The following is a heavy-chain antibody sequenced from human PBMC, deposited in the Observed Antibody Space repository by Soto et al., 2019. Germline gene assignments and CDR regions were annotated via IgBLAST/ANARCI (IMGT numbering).Heavy chain of an antibody. V-gene: IGHV1-2*02. Sequence: ASVKVSCKASGYTFTAYQIHWLRQVPGQGLEWMGWVNPNTGVTNYARKFQGRVTMTRDTSSSTAYMDLSSLKSDDTAVYYCARYVYYGDFFDSWGQGALVTVSS. CDR1: GYTFTAYQ. D-gene: IGHD4-17*01. J-gene: IGHJ4*02. CDR3: ARYVYYGDFFDS. CDR2: VNPNTGVT.